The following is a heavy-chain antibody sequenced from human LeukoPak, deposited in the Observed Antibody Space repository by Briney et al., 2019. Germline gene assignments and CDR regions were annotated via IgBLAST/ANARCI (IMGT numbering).Heavy chain of an antibody. Sequence: GGSLRLSCAASGFTFSSYSMNWVRQAPGKGLEWVSSISSSGSYIYYADSVKGRFTISRDNSNNTLYLQMNSLRAEDTAVYYCARDLMGIAYRGAFYYWGQGTLVTVSS. J-gene: IGHJ4*02. CDR3: ARDLMGIAYRGAFYY. V-gene: IGHV3-21*04. D-gene: IGHD6-13*01. CDR2: ISSSGSYI. CDR1: GFTFSSYS.